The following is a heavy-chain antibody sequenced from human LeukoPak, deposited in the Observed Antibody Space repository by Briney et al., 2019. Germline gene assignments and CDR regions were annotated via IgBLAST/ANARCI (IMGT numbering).Heavy chain of an antibody. Sequence: QPGGSLRLSCAASGFTFSSYWMHWVRQAPGKGLVWVSRINSDGSSTSYADSVKGRFTISRDNAKNTLYLQMNSLRAEDTAVYYCARDSARFGESLDIDYWGQGTLVTVSS. CDR3: ARDSARFGESLDIDY. J-gene: IGHJ4*02. V-gene: IGHV3-74*01. CDR2: INSDGSST. D-gene: IGHD3-10*01. CDR1: GFTFSSYW.